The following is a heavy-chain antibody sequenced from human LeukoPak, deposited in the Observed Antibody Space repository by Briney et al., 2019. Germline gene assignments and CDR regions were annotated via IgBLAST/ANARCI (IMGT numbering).Heavy chain of an antibody. CDR2: IWYDGSNK. CDR1: GFTFSSYG. CDR3: AKDFRIGYSAHFDY. Sequence: GGSLRLSCAASGFTFSSYGMHWVRQAPGKGLEWVAVIWYDGSNKYYADSVKGRFSISRDNSKNTLYLQMDSLRGEDTAVYYCAKDFRIGYSAHFDYWGQGALVTVSS. J-gene: IGHJ4*02. D-gene: IGHD2-21*01. V-gene: IGHV3-33*06.